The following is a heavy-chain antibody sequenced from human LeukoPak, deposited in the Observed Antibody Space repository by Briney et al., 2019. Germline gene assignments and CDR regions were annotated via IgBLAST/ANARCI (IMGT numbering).Heavy chain of an antibody. CDR1: GFSFSSYA. V-gene: IGHV3-30-3*01. CDR3: ARHRSLNVYDGSGYYYPDAFDV. CDR2: ISYDGSNK. Sequence: GRSLRLSCAASGFSFSSYAMHWVRQAPGKGLEWVAVISYDGSNKYYADSVKGRFTISRDSSKNTLFLRMHILRAEDTAVYYCARHRSLNVYDGSGYYYPDAFDVWGQGTMVTASS. J-gene: IGHJ3*01. D-gene: IGHD3-22*01.